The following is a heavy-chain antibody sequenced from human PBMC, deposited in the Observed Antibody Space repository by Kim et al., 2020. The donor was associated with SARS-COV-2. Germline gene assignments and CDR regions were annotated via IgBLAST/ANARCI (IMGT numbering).Heavy chain of an antibody. Sequence: ASVKVSCKASGYTFTSYYMHWVRQAPGQGLEWMGIINPSGGSTSYAQKFQGRVTMTRDTSTSTVYMELSSLRSEDTAVYYCARPSGYSYGPNYYYYGMDVWGQGTTVTVSS. D-gene: IGHD5-18*01. CDR3: ARPSGYSYGPNYYYYGMDV. J-gene: IGHJ6*02. V-gene: IGHV1-46*01. CDR2: INPSGGST. CDR1: GYTFTSYY.